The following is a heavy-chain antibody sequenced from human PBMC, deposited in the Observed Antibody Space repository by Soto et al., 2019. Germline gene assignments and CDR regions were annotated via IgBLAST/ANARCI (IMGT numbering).Heavy chain of an antibody. Sequence: PSETLSLTCTVSGGSISSSSYYWGWIRQPPGKGLEWIGSIYYSGSTYYNPSLKSRVTISVDTSKNQFSLKLSSVTAADTAVYYCARSYCSGGSCYPDDYWGQGTLVTVSS. D-gene: IGHD2-15*01. CDR2: IYYSGST. CDR1: GGSISSSSYY. J-gene: IGHJ4*02. V-gene: IGHV4-39*01. CDR3: ARSYCSGGSCYPDDY.